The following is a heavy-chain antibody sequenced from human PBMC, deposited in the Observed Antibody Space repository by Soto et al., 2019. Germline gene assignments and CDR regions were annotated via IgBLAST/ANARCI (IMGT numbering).Heavy chain of an antibody. D-gene: IGHD2-2*01. Sequence: PGGSLRLSCAASGFTFSSYSMNWVRQAPGKGLEWVSYISSSSSYIYYADSVKGRFTISRDNAKNSLYLQMNSLRAEDTAVYYCARSLPPQIYYYGMDVWGQGTTVTVSS. V-gene: IGHV3-21*01. CDR1: GFTFSSYS. CDR3: ARSLPPQIYYYGMDV. J-gene: IGHJ6*02. CDR2: ISSSSSYI.